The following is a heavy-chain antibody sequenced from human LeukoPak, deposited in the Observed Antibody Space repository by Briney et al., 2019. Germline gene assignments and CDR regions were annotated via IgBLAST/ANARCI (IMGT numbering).Heavy chain of an antibody. J-gene: IGHJ4*02. Sequence: SETLSLTCTVSGGSISSGSYYWSCIRQPAGKGLEWIGRIYTSGSTNYNPSLKSRVTISVDTSKNQFSLKLSSVTAADTAIYYCARDSSGYNTVDYWGQGTLVTVSS. CDR1: GGSISSGSYY. CDR3: ARDSSGYNTVDY. V-gene: IGHV4-61*02. CDR2: IYTSGST. D-gene: IGHD3-22*01.